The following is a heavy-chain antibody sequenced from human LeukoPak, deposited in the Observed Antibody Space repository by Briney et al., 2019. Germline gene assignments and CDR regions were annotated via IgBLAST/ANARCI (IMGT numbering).Heavy chain of an antibody. CDR2: INDNSGYT. CDR1: GFTFSSYT. CDR3: ARQQYGAYDYDY. V-gene: IGHV3-21*01. Sequence: TGGSLRLSCAASGFTFSSYTMSWVRQAPGQGLEWVSSINDNSGYTYYANSVKGRFTVSRDNAKNSLFLHMNSLRAEDTAVYYCARQQYGAYDYDYWGQGTLVTVSS. D-gene: IGHD3-16*01. J-gene: IGHJ4*02.